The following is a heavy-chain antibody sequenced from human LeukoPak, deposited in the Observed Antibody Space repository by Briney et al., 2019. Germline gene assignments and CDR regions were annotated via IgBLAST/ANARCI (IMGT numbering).Heavy chain of an antibody. D-gene: IGHD3-10*01. CDR2: INHSGST. CDR3: ARQGGKVRGVTYYYYYYMDV. Sequence: PSETLSLTCAVYGGSFSGYYWSWIRQPPGKGLEWIGEINHSGSTNYNPSLKSRVTISVDTSKNQFSLKLSSVTAADTAVYYCARQGGKVRGVTYYYYYYMDVWGKGTTVTVSS. CDR1: GGSFSGYY. J-gene: IGHJ6*03. V-gene: IGHV4-34*01.